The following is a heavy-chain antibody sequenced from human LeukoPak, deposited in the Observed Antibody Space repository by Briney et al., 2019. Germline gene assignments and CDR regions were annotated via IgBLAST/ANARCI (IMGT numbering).Heavy chain of an antibody. V-gene: IGHV1-46*01. CDR1: VYTFTRYY. CDR3: AGSVYYYYMDV. D-gene: IGHD2-15*01. Sequence: ASVKVSCKASVYTFTRYYMHCVRQAPGQGLEWMGIINPSGGSTSYAQKFQGRVTMTRDTSTSTVYMELSSLISEDTAVYYCAGSVYYYYMDVWGKGTTVTVSS. CDR2: INPSGGST. J-gene: IGHJ6*03.